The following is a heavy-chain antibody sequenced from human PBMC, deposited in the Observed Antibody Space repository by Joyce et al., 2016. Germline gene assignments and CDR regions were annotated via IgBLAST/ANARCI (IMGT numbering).Heavy chain of an antibody. CDR1: GGTFSTSS. CDR2: IIPVFRAT. Sequence: QVQLMQSGAEVRQPGSSVTVSCKASGGTFSTSSINWVRQASGQGLELMGGIIPVFRATNYAQMFQGRVTITADEPTSTVYMELNRLRFDDTAIYYCATPLLAGATRGPFDYWGQGALVTVSS. CDR3: ATPLLAGATRGPFDY. J-gene: IGHJ4*02. V-gene: IGHV1-69*01. D-gene: IGHD2-15*01.